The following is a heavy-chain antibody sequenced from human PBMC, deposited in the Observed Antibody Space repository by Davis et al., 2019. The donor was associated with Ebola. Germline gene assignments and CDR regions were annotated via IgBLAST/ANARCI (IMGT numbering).Heavy chain of an antibody. D-gene: IGHD1-14*01. CDR1: GFTFSSYG. V-gene: IGHV3-30*02. CDR3: ARDLPGGDWYFDL. Sequence: GGSLRLSCAASGFTFSSYGMHWVRQAPGKGLEWVTFIRYNGNNQYYAGSVKGRFTISRDNSKSTLYLQMNSLRAEDTAVYYCARDLPGGDWYFDLWGRGTLVTVSS. CDR2: IRYNGNNQ. J-gene: IGHJ2*01.